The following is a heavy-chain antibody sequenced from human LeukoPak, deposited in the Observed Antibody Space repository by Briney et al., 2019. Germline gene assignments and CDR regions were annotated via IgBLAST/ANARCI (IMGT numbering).Heavy chain of an antibody. J-gene: IGHJ6*02. CDR3: ARAGDYGDYGMDV. CDR1: GFAFNFYI. D-gene: IGHD4-17*01. V-gene: IGHV3-21*01. CDR2: ISSSSSHI. Sequence: PGGSLRLSCAASGFAFNFYILNWVRQAPGKGLEWVSSISSSSSHIYYADSVRGRFTISRDAAKNSLYLQMNSLRGEDTALYYCARAGDYGDYGMDVWGQGTTVTVSS.